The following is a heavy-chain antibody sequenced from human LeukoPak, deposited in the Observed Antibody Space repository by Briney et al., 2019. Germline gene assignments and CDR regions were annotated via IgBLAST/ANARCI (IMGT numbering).Heavy chain of an antibody. V-gene: IGHV3-21*01. D-gene: IGHD6-19*01. J-gene: IGHJ4*02. CDR1: GFTFSSYS. CDR3: ARDSSGWYDY. Sequence: GGSLRLSCAASGFTFSSYSMNWVRQAPGKGLEWVSSISSSSSYIYYADSVKGRFTISRDNAKNSLYLQMNSLGAEDTAEYYCARDSSGWYDYWGQGTLVTVSS. CDR2: ISSSSSYI.